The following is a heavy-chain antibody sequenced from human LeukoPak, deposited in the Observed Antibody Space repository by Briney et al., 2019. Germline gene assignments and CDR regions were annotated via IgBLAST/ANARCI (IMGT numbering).Heavy chain of an antibody. Sequence: ASVKVSCKASGGTFSSYAISWVRQAPGQGLEWMGWINPNSGGTIYAQKFQGRVTMTRDTSISTAYMELSSLTSDDTAVYYCAKGDANWFDPWGQGTLVTVSS. V-gene: IGHV1-2*02. CDR2: INPNSGGT. J-gene: IGHJ5*02. CDR3: AKGDANWFDP. CDR1: GGTFSSYA.